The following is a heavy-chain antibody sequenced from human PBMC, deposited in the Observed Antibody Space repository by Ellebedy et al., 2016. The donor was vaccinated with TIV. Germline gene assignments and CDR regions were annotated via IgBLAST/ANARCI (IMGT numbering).Heavy chain of an antibody. V-gene: IGHV3-21*01. CDR2: ISGSGIYI. Sequence: GGSLRLSXVASGFTFSIYSMNWVRQTPGKGLEWVASISGSGIYIYYGDSLKGRIVISRDNAKNSLYLHMNSLRAEDTAVYYCARDLRTYGSNPFDYWGQGTLVTVSS. CDR3: ARDLRTYGSNPFDY. D-gene: IGHD4/OR15-4a*01. CDR1: GFTFSIYS. J-gene: IGHJ4*02.